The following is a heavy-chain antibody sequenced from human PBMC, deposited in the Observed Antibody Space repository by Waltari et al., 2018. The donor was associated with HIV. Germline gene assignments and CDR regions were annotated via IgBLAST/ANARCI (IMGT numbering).Heavy chain of an antibody. D-gene: IGHD3-10*01. CDR1: GYSFTTNW. V-gene: IGHV5-51*01. CDR3: VTSAYGANSWIDY. J-gene: IGHJ4*02. Sequence: DVQLVQSGAEIKKQGESLKISCKGSGYSFTTNWIGWVRQMPGKGLDWMAIIYPDDSDTRYNPSFRGQVTISVDRSISTAHLSWRRLKTSDTGIYYCVTSAYGANSWIDYWGQGTPVTVSS. CDR2: IYPDDSDT.